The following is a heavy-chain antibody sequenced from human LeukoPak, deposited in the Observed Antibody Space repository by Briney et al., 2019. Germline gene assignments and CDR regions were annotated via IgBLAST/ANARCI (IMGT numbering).Heavy chain of an antibody. D-gene: IGHD2-2*01. V-gene: IGHV3-7*01. J-gene: IGHJ1*01. CDR2: IKQDEGEK. CDR3: ARVLDSSTSRYQSLKY. CDR1: GFTFSSYW. Sequence: GGSLRLSCAASGFTFSSYWMNWVRRAPGKGLEWVANIKQDEGEKYYVDSVKGRFTISRDNAKNSLYLQMNNLGAEDTAVYYCARVLDSSTSRYQSLKYWGQGTLVTVSS.